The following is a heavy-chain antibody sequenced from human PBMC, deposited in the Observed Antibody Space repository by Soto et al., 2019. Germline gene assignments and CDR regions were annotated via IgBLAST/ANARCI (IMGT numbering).Heavy chain of an antibody. CDR3: ARADYYGSGSYVLDF. Sequence: EVQLLESGGGLVQPGGSLRLSCAASGFTFSNYAMSWVRQAPGKGLEWVSAMSASGGSTYHAGSVKGRFTISRDNSKTTLYLQLNSLRAEDTAVYYCARADYYGSGSYVLDFWGQGTLVTVSS. CDR1: GFTFSNYA. D-gene: IGHD3-10*01. V-gene: IGHV3-23*01. CDR2: MSASGGST. J-gene: IGHJ4*02.